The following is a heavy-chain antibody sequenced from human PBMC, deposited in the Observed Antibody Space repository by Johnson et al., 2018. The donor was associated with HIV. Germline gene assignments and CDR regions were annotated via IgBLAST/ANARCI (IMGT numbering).Heavy chain of an antibody. J-gene: IGHJ3*02. V-gene: IGHV3-23*04. CDR1: GFTFTSYA. CDR3: AKTQWELLGVGAFDI. Sequence: VLLVESGGGLVQPGGSLRLSCAASGFTFTSYAMSWVRQAPGKGLEWVSLITGSGGNTYNADSVKGRFTISRDNSKNTLYLQMNSLRAEDTAVYYCAKTQWELLGVGAFDIWGQGTMVTVSS. D-gene: IGHD1-26*01. CDR2: ITGSGGNT.